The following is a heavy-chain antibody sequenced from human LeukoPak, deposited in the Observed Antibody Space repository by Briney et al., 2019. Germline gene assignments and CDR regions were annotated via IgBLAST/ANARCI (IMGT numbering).Heavy chain of an antibody. J-gene: IGHJ5*02. Sequence: ASVKVSCKASGYTFTNYYMHWVRQAPGQGLEWMGIINPSGGSTSYAQKFQGRVTKTRDTSTSTVYMELSSLRSEDTAVYYCSRDGDLGCSSTSCYENWFDPWGQGTLVTVSS. CDR2: INPSGGST. CDR1: GYTFTNYY. V-gene: IGHV1-46*01. CDR3: SRDGDLGCSSTSCYENWFDP. D-gene: IGHD2-2*01.